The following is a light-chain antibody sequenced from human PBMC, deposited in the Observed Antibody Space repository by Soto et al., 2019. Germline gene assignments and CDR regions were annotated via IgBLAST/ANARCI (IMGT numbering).Light chain of an antibody. CDR1: SSNVGTYNL. CDR3: SAYTARSTLV. J-gene: IGLJ3*02. V-gene: IGLV2-14*02. Sequence: QSALTQPASVSGSPGQSITISCTGTSSNVGTYNLVSWYQQHPGEAPKLIIYEGTKRPSGVSNRFSASKSGNTASLTISGLQSEDEGDYYCSAYTARSTLVFGGGTKVTVL. CDR2: EGT.